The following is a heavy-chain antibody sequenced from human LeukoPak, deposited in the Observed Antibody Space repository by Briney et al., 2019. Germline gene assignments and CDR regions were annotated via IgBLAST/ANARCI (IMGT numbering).Heavy chain of an antibody. Sequence: GASVKVSCKASGYTFTSYDINWVRQATGQGLEWMGWMNPNSGNTGYAQKFQGRVTITGNTSISTAYMELTSLRSDDTAVYYCASVRMGATPFDYWGQGTLVTVSS. J-gene: IGHJ4*02. CDR3: ASVRMGATPFDY. D-gene: IGHD1-26*01. CDR2: MNPNSGNT. CDR1: GYTFTSYD. V-gene: IGHV1-8*03.